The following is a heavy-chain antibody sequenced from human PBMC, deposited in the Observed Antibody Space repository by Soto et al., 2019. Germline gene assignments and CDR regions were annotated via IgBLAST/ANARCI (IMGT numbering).Heavy chain of an antibody. Sequence: GASVKVSCKASGYTFTSYYMHWVRQAPGQGLEWMGIINPSGGSTSYAQKFQGRVTMTRDTSTSTVYMELSSLRSEDTAVYYCATPIIAVAGTDYWGQGTMVTVSS. CDR1: GYTFTSYY. CDR3: ATPIIAVAGTDY. J-gene: IGHJ4*02. D-gene: IGHD6-19*01. V-gene: IGHV1-46*01. CDR2: INPSGGST.